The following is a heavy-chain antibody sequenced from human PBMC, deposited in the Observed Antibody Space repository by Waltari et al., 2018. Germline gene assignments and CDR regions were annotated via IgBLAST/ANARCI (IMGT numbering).Heavy chain of an antibody. J-gene: IGHJ3*02. CDR3: TRADTVTPDAFDI. Sequence: EVQLVESGGGLVQPGGSLRLSCAASGFTFSSYWMSWVRQAPGKGLEWVANIKQDGSEKYYVDSVKGRFTISRDNAKNSLYLQMNSLRAEDTAVYYCTRADTVTPDAFDIWGQGTMVTVSS. D-gene: IGHD4-17*01. CDR1: GFTFSSYW. CDR2: IKQDGSEK. V-gene: IGHV3-7*03.